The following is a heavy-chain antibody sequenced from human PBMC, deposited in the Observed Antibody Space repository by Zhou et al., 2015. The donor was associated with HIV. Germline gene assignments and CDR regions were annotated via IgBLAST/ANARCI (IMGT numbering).Heavy chain of an antibody. CDR2: ISGLGGST. V-gene: IGHV3-23*04. D-gene: IGHD1-26*01. J-gene: IGHJ6*02. CDR3: AKDRYSGTYSLGMDV. CDR1: GFTFDTYA. Sequence: VQLVESGGGVVQPGRSLRLSCATSGFTFDTYAFHWVRQTPVKGLEWVSAISGLGGSTYYADSVKGRFTIARDDSKNTLFLQMNSLRAEDTAVYYCAKDRYSGTYSLGMDVWGQGTTLTVSS.